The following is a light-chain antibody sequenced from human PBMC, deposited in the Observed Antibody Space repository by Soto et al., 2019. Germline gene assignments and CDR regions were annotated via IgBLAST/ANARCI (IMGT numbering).Light chain of an antibody. Sequence: EIVWTQSPGTLSLSPGERATLSCRASQSVSSNFLAWYQQKPGQAPRLLIYDASNRATGIPDRFSGSGSGTDFTLTISRLEPEDFAVYYCQQFGSSPRTFGQGTKVDIK. CDR1: QSVSSNF. J-gene: IGKJ1*01. V-gene: IGKV3-20*01. CDR2: DAS. CDR3: QQFGSSPRT.